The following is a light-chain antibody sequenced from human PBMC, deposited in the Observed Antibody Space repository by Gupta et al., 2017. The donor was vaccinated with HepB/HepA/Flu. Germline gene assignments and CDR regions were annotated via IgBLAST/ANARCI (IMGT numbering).Light chain of an antibody. CDR1: QVIGNY. CDR2: YSS. V-gene: IGKV1-27*01. J-gene: IGKJ3*01. CDR3: QKDNSAPFT. Sequence: DIQMTQSPSSLSASVGDRVTITCRASQVIGNYLAWFQQKPGKVPKLLIYYSSNLQSGVPSRFSGSASGTXFTLTIXNLQPEDVATYYCQKDNSAPFTFGXGTKVD.